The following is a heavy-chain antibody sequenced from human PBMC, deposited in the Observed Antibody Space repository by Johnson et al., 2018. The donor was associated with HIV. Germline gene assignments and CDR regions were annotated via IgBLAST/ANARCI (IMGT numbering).Heavy chain of an antibody. D-gene: IGHD6-6*01. CDR1: GFTFSNYW. CDR3: ARAGSSSDDAFDI. Sequence: MLLVESGGGLVQPGGSLRLSCAASGFTFSNYWMNWVRQAPGKGLEWVANIKEDGLNKNYADSVQGQFTISRDNFKNTLYLQMNSLRAEDTAVYYCARAGSSSDDAFDIWGQGTMVTVSS. V-gene: IGHV3-7*01. CDR2: IKEDGLNK. J-gene: IGHJ3*02.